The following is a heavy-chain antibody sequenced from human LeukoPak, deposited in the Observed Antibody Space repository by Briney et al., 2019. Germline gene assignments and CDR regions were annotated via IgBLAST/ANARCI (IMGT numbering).Heavy chain of an antibody. Sequence: GGSLRLSCAASGFSVSASYMSWVRQAPGKGLESVSVISNEGATYYADSVKGRFSISRDNSKNTVSLQMNSLRAEDTAVYYCARSFSSGWLRFDFWGQGTLVTVSS. CDR1: GFSVSASY. CDR2: ISNEGAT. V-gene: IGHV3-53*01. D-gene: IGHD6-19*01. J-gene: IGHJ4*02. CDR3: ARSFSSGWLRFDF.